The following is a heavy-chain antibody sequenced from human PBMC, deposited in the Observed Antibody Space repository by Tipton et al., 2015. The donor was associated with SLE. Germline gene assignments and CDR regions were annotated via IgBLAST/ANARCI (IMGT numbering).Heavy chain of an antibody. Sequence: SLRLSCAAPGFTFSSYAMHWVRQAPGKGLEYVSAISSNGGSTYYANSVKGRFTISRDNSKNTLYLQMGSLRAEDMAVYYCARVAVAGPYYYYYGMDVWGQGTTVTVS. CDR1: GFTFSSYA. J-gene: IGHJ6*02. D-gene: IGHD6-19*01. CDR3: ARVAVAGPYYYYYGMDV. V-gene: IGHV3-64*01. CDR2: ISSNGGST.